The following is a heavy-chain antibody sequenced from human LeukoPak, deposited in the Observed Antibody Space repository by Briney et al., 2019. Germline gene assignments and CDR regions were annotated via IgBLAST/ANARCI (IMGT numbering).Heavy chain of an antibody. CDR2: ISGSGGST. V-gene: IGHV3-23*01. CDR1: GFTFSISA. CDR3: AKDQREYCSSTSCYNFDY. Sequence: GGSLRLSCAASGFTFSISAMSWVRQAPGKGLEWVSDISGSGGSTYYADSVKGRFTISRDNSKNSLYLQMNSLRAEDTAVYYCAKDQREYCSSTSCYNFDYWGQGTLVTVSS. J-gene: IGHJ4*02. D-gene: IGHD2-2*01.